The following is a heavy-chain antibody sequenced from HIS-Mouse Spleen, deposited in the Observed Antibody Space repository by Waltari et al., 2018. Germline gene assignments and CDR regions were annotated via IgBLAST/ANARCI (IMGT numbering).Heavy chain of an antibody. Sequence: QVQLQESGPGLVKPSETLSLTCTVSGGSISSYYCSWIRQPAGKGLEWIGRIYTSGSTNYNPSLKSRVTMSVDTSKNQFSLKLSSVTAADTAVYYCARDQTYGDYVPFDYWGQGTLVTVSS. J-gene: IGHJ4*02. CDR3: ARDQTYGDYVPFDY. CDR2: IYTSGST. V-gene: IGHV4-4*07. D-gene: IGHD4-17*01. CDR1: GGSISSYY.